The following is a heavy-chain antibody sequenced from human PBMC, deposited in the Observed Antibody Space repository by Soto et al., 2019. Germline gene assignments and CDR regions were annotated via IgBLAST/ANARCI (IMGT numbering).Heavy chain of an antibody. Sequence: ESGGGLVKPGGSLRLSCAASGFTFSNAWMNWVRQAPGKGLEWVGRIKSKTDGGTTDYAAPVKGRFTISRDDSKNTLYLQMNSLKTEDTAVYYCTTGEAYDSSVYYPDAFDIWGQGTMVTVSS. CDR1: GFTFSNAW. CDR2: IKSKTDGGTT. D-gene: IGHD3-22*01. CDR3: TTGEAYDSSVYYPDAFDI. J-gene: IGHJ3*02. V-gene: IGHV3-15*07.